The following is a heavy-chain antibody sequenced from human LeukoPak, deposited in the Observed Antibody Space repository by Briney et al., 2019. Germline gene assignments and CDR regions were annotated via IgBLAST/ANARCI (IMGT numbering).Heavy chain of an antibody. CDR2: IKKDGSEQ. J-gene: IGHJ4*02. D-gene: IGHD3-22*01. CDR1: GFTFSSYW. V-gene: IGHV3-7*01. CDR3: ARDLYRIVVVPHYFDY. Sequence: GSLRLSCAASGFTFSSYWMSWVRQAPGKGLEWVANIKKDGSEQYYVDSVKGRFTISRDNAKNSLYLQMNSLRAEDTAVYYCARDLYRIVVVPHYFDYWGQGTLVTVSS.